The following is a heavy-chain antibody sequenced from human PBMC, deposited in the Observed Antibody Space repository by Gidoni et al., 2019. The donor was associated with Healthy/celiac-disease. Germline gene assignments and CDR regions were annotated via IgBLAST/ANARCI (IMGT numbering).Heavy chain of an antibody. CDR3: ARDSIYDIPDY. J-gene: IGHJ4*02. D-gene: IGHD3-9*01. Sequence: EVQLVESGGGLVQPGGSLRLSCAASGFTVSSNYMSWVRQAPGKGLEWVSVMYSGGSTYYADSVKGRFTISRDNSKNTLYLQMNSLRAEDTAVYYCARDSIYDIPDYWGQGTLVTVSS. CDR2: MYSGGST. V-gene: IGHV3-66*01. CDR1: GFTVSSNY.